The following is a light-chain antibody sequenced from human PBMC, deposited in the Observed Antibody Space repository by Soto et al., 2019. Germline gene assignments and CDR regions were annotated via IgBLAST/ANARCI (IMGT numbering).Light chain of an antibody. CDR3: SSYASSSTLV. CDR1: SSDVGGYNY. V-gene: IGLV2-14*01. CDR2: EVS. J-gene: IGLJ2*01. Sequence: QAALTQPASVSGSPGQSITISCTGTSSDVGGYNYVSWYQQHPGKAPKLMIYEVSSRPSGVSDRFSGSKSGNTASLTISGLQAEDEADYYCSSYASSSTLVFGGGTKVTAL.